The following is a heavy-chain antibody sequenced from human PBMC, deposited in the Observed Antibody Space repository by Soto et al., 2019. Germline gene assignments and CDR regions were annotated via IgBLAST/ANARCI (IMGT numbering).Heavy chain of an antibody. V-gene: IGHV2-5*02. J-gene: IGHJ4*02. CDR2: IYWDDDK. CDR1: GVSLSTSGEG. Sequence: QITLRESGPTLVQPTQTLTLTCTLSGVSLSTSGEGVGWIRQPPGKALEWLALIYWDDDKRFSPSLKSRLAIPRDISKNQVVTTMTDMAPEDTAIYYCAHRQRTVVVGAPFDLWGQGSQVTVSS. D-gene: IGHD2-15*01. CDR3: AHRQRTVVVGAPFDL.